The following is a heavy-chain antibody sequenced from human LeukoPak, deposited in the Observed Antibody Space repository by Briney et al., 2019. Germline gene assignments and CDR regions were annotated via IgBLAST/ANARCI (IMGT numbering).Heavy chain of an antibody. V-gene: IGHV3-23*01. D-gene: IGHD6-6*01. CDR2: ISGGGGSA. J-gene: IGHJ1*01. Sequence: GGSLRLSCAASGFTFSSYAMSWVRQTPGKGLEWVSAISGGGGSAYYADSVKGRFTISRDNSKNTLYLQMNSLRAEDTAVYYCAKDEVLSGYSTSSRYFQHWGQGTLVTVSS. CDR3: AKDEVLSGYSTSSRYFQH. CDR1: GFTFSSYA.